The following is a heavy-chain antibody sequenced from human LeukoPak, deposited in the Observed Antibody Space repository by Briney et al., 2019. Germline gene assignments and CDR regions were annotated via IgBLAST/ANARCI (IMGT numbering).Heavy chain of an antibody. Sequence: ASVKVSCKASGYTFSSYHIHWVRQAPGQGLEWMGIINPSGDSTAPAQKFQDRITMTRDMFTNTVYMELRSLRSQDTAVYYCARGAPRGSGDYWGQGTLVTVSS. CDR3: ARGAPRGSGDY. D-gene: IGHD3-10*01. CDR2: INPSGDST. J-gene: IGHJ4*02. V-gene: IGHV1-46*01. CDR1: GYTFSSYH.